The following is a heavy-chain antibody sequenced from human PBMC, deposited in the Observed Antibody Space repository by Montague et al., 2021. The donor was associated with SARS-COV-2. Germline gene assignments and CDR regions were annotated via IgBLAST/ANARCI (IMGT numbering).Heavy chain of an antibody. D-gene: IGHD6-13*01. CDR3: ARDVGWYGSSWFVY. CDR1: GGSISSGGYY. CDR2: IYYSGST. J-gene: IGHJ4*02. V-gene: IGHV4-31*03. Sequence: TLSLTCTVSGGSISSGGYYWSWIRQHPGKGLEWIGYIYYSGSTYYNPSLKSRVTISVDTSKNQFSLKLSSVTAADTAVYYCARDVGWYGSSWFVYWGQATLNTVSS.